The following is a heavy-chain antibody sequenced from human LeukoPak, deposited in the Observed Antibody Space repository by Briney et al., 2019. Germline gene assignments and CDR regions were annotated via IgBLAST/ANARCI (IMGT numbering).Heavy chain of an antibody. Sequence: ASVKVSCKASGYIFASYSMHWVRQAPGQGLEWMGIINPSGGSPGYAQRFQGRLIMTRDTSTSTVYMELSSLRYEYTAVYYCARDDSTFCGGDCFSNYCDHWGQGTLITVSS. V-gene: IGHV1-46*01. CDR1: GYIFASYS. D-gene: IGHD2-21*02. CDR3: ARDDSTFCGGDCFSNYCDH. CDR2: INPSGGSP. J-gene: IGHJ4*02.